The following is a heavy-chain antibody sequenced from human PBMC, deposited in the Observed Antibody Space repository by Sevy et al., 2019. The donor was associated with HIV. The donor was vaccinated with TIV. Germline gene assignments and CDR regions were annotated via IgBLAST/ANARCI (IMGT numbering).Heavy chain of an antibody. CDR1: AFTFSNSA. J-gene: IGHJ6*02. CDR2: ISSDGGSD. CDR3: ARSLIAVAGSYCMDI. Sequence: GGSLRLSCAASAFTFSNSAMHWVRQAPGKGLEWVALISSDGGSDYYADSVKGRFTISRDNSKNTLYLQINSLRPEDTAVYYCARSLIAVAGSYCMDIWGQGTTVTVSS. V-gene: IGHV3-30*04. D-gene: IGHD6-19*01.